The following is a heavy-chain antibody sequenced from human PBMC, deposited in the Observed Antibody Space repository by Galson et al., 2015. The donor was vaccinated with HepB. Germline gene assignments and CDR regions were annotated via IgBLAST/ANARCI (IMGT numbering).Heavy chain of an antibody. CDR2: IKYDGSDK. Sequence: SLRLSCAASRFTLSNYWMNWVRQAPGKGLEWVASIKYDGSDKYYVDSVKGRFTISRDNTKNSLYLQMNSLRVEDTAIYYCARESRWQFDYWGQGILVTVSS. J-gene: IGHJ4*02. D-gene: IGHD5-24*01. V-gene: IGHV3-7*05. CDR1: RFTLSNYW. CDR3: ARESRWQFDY.